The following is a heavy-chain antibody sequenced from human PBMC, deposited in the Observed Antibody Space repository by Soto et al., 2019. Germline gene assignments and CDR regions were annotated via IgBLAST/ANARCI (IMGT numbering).Heavy chain of an antibody. D-gene: IGHD3-3*01. J-gene: IGHJ5*02. CDR3: ARAARIFGVVIRNWFDP. CDR2: INAGNGNT. V-gene: IGHV1-3*01. CDR1: GYTFTSYA. Sequence: GASVKVSCKASGYTFTSYAMHWVRQAPGQRLEWMGWINAGNGNTKYSQKFQGRVTITRDTSASTAYMELSSLRSEDTAVYYCARAARIFGVVIRNWFDPWGQGTLVTVS.